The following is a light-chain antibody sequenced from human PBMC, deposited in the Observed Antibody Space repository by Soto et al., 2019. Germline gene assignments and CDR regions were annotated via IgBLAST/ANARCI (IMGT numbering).Light chain of an antibody. CDR3: ATWDSSLTAGV. CDR2: DND. Sequence: QSVLTQPPSVSAAPGQKVTISCSGGSSNIGNDYVAWNLQLPGTAPKLLIYDNDKRPSGIPDRFSGSKSGTSATLGITGLQTGDEADYYCATWDSSLTAGVFGGGTKLTVL. J-gene: IGLJ3*02. CDR1: SSNIGNDY. V-gene: IGLV1-51*01.